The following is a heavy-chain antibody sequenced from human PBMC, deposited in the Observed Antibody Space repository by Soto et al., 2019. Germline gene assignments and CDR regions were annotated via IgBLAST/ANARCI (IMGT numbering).Heavy chain of an antibody. Sequence: PSETLSLTCAVYGGSFSGYYWSWIRQPPGKGLEWIGEINHSGSTTYNPSLKSRVTISVDMSKNQFSLKLSSVTAADTAVYYCASEARGDYYYYGMDVWGQGTTVTVSS. CDR3: ASEARGDYYYYGMDV. CDR2: INHSGST. CDR1: GGSFSGYY. V-gene: IGHV4-34*01. J-gene: IGHJ6*02.